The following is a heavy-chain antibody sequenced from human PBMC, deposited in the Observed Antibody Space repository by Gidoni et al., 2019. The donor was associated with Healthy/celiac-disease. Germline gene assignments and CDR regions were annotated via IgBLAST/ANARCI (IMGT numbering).Heavy chain of an antibody. CDR2: ISWNSGSI. CDR3: AKDITVGATLTDAFDI. CDR1: GFTFDDYA. Sequence: EVQLVESGGGLVQPGRSLRLSCAASGFTFDDYAMHWVRQAPGKGLEWVSGISWNSGSIGYADSVKGRFTISRDNAKNSLYLQMNSLRAEDTALYYCAKDITVGATLTDAFDIWGQGTMVTVSS. D-gene: IGHD1-26*01. J-gene: IGHJ3*02. V-gene: IGHV3-9*01.